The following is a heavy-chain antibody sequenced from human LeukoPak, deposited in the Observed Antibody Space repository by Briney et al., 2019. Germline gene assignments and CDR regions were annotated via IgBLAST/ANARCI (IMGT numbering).Heavy chain of an antibody. J-gene: IGHJ6*02. D-gene: IGHD3-22*01. V-gene: IGHV3-23*01. CDR1: GFTFSSYA. CDR2: ISGSGGST. CDR3: ANPRSIVHYYYGMDV. Sequence: PGGSLRLSCAASGFTFSSYAMSWVRQAPGKGLEWVSAISGSGGSTYYADSVKGRFTISRDNSKDTLYLQMNSLRAEDTAVYYCANPRSIVHYYYGMDVWGQGTTVTVSS.